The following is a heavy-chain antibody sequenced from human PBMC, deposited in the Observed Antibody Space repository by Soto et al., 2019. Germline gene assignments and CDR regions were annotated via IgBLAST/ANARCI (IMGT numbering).Heavy chain of an antibody. D-gene: IGHD6-6*01. CDR2: IYNSGST. CDR3: ARVPYSSCPRYYYYGMAV. V-gene: IGHV4-31*02. J-gene: IGHJ6*02. Sequence: PGKGLEWIGHIYNSGSTYYNPSLKSRVTISVDTSKNQFSLKLNSVTAADTAVYYCARVPYSSCPRYYYYGMAVLVQGSTV.